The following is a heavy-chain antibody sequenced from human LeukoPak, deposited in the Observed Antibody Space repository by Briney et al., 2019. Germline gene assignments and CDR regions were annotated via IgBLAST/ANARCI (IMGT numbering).Heavy chain of an antibody. Sequence: PGRSLRLSCAASRFTFSNYGMHWVRQAPGKGLEWVAVIWYDGSNKYYADSVKGRFTVYRDNSKSTLYLQMNSLRAEDTAVYYCARGKAAAFDCWGQGTLVTVSS. D-gene: IGHD2-15*01. CDR1: RFTFSNYG. J-gene: IGHJ4*02. V-gene: IGHV3-33*01. CDR2: IWYDGSNK. CDR3: ARGKAAAFDC.